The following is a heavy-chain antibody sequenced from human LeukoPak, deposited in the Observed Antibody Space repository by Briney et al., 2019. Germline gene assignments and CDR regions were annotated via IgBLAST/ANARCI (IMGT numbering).Heavy chain of an antibody. CDR1: GYTFTSYY. CDR2: INPSGGST. D-gene: IGHD5-18*01. Sequence: ASVKVSCKASGYTFTSYYMHWVRQAPGQGLEWMGIINPSGGSTSYAQKFQGRVTMTRDTSTSTVYMELSSLRSEDMAVYYCARDHPNTAMVMWFDPWGQGTLVTVSS. V-gene: IGHV1-46*01. CDR3: ARDHPNTAMVMWFDP. J-gene: IGHJ5*02.